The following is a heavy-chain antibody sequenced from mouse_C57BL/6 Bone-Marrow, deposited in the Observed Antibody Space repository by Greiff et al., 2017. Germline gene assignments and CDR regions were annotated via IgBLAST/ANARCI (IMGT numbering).Heavy chain of an antibody. J-gene: IGHJ3*01. CDR3: TFMITTREKTAD. CDR1: GFNIKDDY. D-gene: IGHD2-4*01. Sequence: VQLQQSGAELVRPGASVKLSCTASGFNIKDDYMHWVKQRPEQGLEWIGWIDPENGDTEYASKFQGKATITADTSSNTAYLQLSSLTSEDTAVYYCTFMITTREKTADWGQGTLVTVSA. V-gene: IGHV14-4*01. CDR2: IDPENGDT.